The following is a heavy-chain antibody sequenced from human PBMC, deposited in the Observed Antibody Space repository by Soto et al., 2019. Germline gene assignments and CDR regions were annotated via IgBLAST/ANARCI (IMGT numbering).Heavy chain of an antibody. CDR2: INHSGST. CDR1: GGSFSGYY. V-gene: IGHV4-34*01. CDR3: ARKGTYCSGGSCYPTFDY. D-gene: IGHD2-15*01. Sequence: PSDTLSLTCAVYGGSFSGYYWSWIRQPPGKGLEWIGEINHSGSTNYNPSLKSRVTISVDTSKNQFSLKLSSVTAADTAVYYCARKGTYCSGGSCYPTFDYWGQGTLVTVSS. J-gene: IGHJ4*02.